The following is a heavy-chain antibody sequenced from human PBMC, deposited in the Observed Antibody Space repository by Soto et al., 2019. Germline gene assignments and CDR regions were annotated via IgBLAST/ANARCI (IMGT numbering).Heavy chain of an antibody. CDR1: GGTFSSYT. V-gene: IGHV1-69*04. D-gene: IGHD2-15*01. CDR2: IIPILGIA. J-gene: IGHJ4*01. Sequence: SVKVSCKASGGTFSSYTISWVRQAPGQGLEWMGRIIPILGIANYAQKFQGRVTITADKSTSTAYMELSSLRSEDTAVYYCARDVAYCSGGSYHSGYCGHGTLVTVSS. CDR3: ARDVAYCSGGSYHSGY.